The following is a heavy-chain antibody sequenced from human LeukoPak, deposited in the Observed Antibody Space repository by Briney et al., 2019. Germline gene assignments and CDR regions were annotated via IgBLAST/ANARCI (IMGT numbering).Heavy chain of an antibody. CDR2: IYYSGST. J-gene: IGHJ3*02. CDR1: GGSISSYY. CDR3: ARGGFMYYYDSSGYYDDAFDI. V-gene: IGHV4-59*01. Sequence: SVTLSPTCTVSGGSISSYYWSGIRQPPGKGLEWIGYIYYSGSTNYNPPLKSRVTISVDASKNQFSLKLSSVTAADTAVYYCARGGFMYYYDSSGYYDDAFDIWGQGTMVTVSS. D-gene: IGHD3-22*01.